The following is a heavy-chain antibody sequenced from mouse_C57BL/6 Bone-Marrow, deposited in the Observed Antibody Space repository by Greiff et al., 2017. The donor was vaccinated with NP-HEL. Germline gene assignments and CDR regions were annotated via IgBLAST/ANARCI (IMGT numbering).Heavy chain of an antibody. Sequence: ESGPGLVKPSQSLSLTCSVTGYSITSGYYWNWIRQFPGNKLEWMGYISYDGSNNYNPSLKNRISITRDTSKNQFFLKLNSVTTEDTATYYCARRVITTVVFDYWGQGTTLTVSS. V-gene: IGHV3-6*01. D-gene: IGHD1-1*01. CDR3: ARRVITTVVFDY. CDR1: GYSITSGYY. J-gene: IGHJ2*01. CDR2: ISYDGSN.